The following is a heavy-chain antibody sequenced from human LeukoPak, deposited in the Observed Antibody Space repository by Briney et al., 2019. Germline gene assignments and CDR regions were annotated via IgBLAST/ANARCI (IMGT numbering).Heavy chain of an antibody. CDR2: MNPNSGNT. CDR1: GYTFTSYD. CDR3: AIAHSGYYYDSSGYYLDY. J-gene: IGHJ4*02. D-gene: IGHD3-22*01. Sequence: AASVKVSCKASGYTFTSYDINWVRQATGQGLEWMGWMNPNSGNTGYAQKFRGRVTMTRNTSISTAYMELSSLRSEDMAVYYCAIAHSGYYYDSSGYYLDYWGQGTLVTVSS. V-gene: IGHV1-8*01.